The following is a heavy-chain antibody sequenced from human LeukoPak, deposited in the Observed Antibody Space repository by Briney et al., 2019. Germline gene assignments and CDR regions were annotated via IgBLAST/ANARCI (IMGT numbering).Heavy chain of an antibody. CDR3: ASLGSPPILDDSSGYYGN. CDR2: ISAYNGNT. Sequence: ASVKVSCKASGYTFTSYGISWVRQAPGQGLEWTGWISAYNGNTNYAQKLQGRVTMTTDTSTGTAYMELRSLRSDDTAVYYCASLGSPPILDDSSGYYGNWGQGTLVTVSS. V-gene: IGHV1-18*01. CDR1: GYTFTSYG. D-gene: IGHD3-22*01. J-gene: IGHJ4*02.